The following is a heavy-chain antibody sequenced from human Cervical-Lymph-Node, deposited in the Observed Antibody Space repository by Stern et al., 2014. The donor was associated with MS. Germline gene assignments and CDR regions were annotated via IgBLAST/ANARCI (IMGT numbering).Heavy chain of an antibody. V-gene: IGHV3-9*01. CDR1: GFTFDDYA. Sequence: EVQLVESGGGLVQPGRSLRLSCAASGFTFDDYAMHWVRQAPGQGLGWVSGISWNSGSIGYADSVKGRFTISRDNAKNSLYLQMNSLRAEDTALYYCAKDMYGGNSGGIDYWGQGTLVTVSS. D-gene: IGHD4-23*01. CDR2: ISWNSGSI. CDR3: AKDMYGGNSGGIDY. J-gene: IGHJ4*02.